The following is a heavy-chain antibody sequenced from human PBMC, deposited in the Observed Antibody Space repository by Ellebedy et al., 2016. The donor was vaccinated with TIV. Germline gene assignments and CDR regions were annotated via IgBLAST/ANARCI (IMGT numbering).Heavy chain of an antibody. V-gene: IGHV3-23*01. Sequence: PGGSLRLSCAASGFTFSSYAMSWVRQATGKGLARVSGISGSGSSIYFADSVQGRFTISRDNSQNTLYLLMNSLRGDDTAIYYCARALNHVDTVSTAPLDCWGQGTLVTVSS. CDR2: ISGSGSSI. J-gene: IGHJ4*02. CDR1: GFTFSSYA. CDR3: ARALNHVDTVSTAPLDC. D-gene: IGHD5/OR15-5a*01.